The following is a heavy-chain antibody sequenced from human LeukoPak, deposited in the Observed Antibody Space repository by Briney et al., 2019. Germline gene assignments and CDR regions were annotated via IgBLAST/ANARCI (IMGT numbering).Heavy chain of an antibody. J-gene: IGHJ4*02. V-gene: IGHV3-21*01. Sequence: GGSLRLSCAASGFTFSSYSMNWVRQAPGKGLEWVSSISSSSSYIYYADSVKGRFTISRDNAKNSLYLQMNSLRAEDTAVYYCARGGSDYDILTGSNDYWGQGTLVTVSS. CDR3: ARGGSDYDILTGSNDY. D-gene: IGHD3-9*01. CDR1: GFTFSSYS. CDR2: ISSSSSYI.